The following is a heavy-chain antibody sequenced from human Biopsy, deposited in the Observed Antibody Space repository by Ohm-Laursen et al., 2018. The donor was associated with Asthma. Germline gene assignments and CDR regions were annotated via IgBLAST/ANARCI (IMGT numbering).Heavy chain of an antibody. CDR2: VSHTGST. CDR3: AGFCSGGNCPDH. Sequence: SETLSLTCTVSGGSIRSHDWTWIRLPPGKGLEYIGDVSHTGSTNYNPSLKSRVTMSLDTSKNQFSLRLTSVTPADTAVYYCAGFCSGGNCPDHWGQGTLVTVSS. V-gene: IGHV4-59*11. D-gene: IGHD2-15*01. J-gene: IGHJ4*02. CDR1: GGSIRSHD.